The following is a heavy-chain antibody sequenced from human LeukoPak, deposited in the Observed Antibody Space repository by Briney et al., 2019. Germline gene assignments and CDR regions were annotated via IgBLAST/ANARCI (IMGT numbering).Heavy chain of an antibody. CDR2: ISGSGGST. V-gene: IGHV3-23*01. Sequence: PRGSLRLSCAASGFTFSSYAMSWVRQAPGKGLEWVSAISGSGGSTYYADSVKGRFTISRDNSKNTLYLQMNSLRAEDTAVYFCAKEGALVGATYFHYWGQGTLVTVSS. CDR3: AKEGALVGATYFHY. J-gene: IGHJ4*02. CDR1: GFTFSSYA. D-gene: IGHD1-26*01.